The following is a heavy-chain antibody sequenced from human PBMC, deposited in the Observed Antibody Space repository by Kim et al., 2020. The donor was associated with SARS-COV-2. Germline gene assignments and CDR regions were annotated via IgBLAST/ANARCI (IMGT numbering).Heavy chain of an antibody. CDR3: AGVVAATGWFDP. CDR2: INPSGGST. V-gene: IGHV1-46*01. Sequence: ASVKVSCKASGYTFTSYYMHWVRQAPGQGLEWMGIINPSGGSTSYAQKFQGRVTMTRDTSTSTVYMELSSLRSEDTAVYYCAGVVAATGWFDPWGQGTLVTVSS. D-gene: IGHD2-15*01. J-gene: IGHJ5*02. CDR1: GYTFTSYY.